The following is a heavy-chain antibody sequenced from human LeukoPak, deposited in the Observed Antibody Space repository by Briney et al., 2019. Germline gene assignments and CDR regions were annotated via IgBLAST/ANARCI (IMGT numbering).Heavy chain of an antibody. Sequence: SETLSLTCTVSGGSISSSGYYWGWIRQPPGKGLEWIGSIYYSGSTYYNPSLKSRVTISVDTSKNQLSLKLSSVTAADTAVYYCARHWDYSGYSGYWGQGTLVTVSS. D-gene: IGHD5-12*01. CDR2: IYYSGST. V-gene: IGHV4-39*01. J-gene: IGHJ4*02. CDR3: ARHWDYSGYSGY. CDR1: GGSISSSGYY.